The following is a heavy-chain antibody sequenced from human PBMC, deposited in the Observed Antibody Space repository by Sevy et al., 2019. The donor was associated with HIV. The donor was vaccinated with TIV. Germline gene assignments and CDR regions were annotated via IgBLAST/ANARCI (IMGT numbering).Heavy chain of an antibody. V-gene: IGHV4-59*01. D-gene: IGHD3-3*01. J-gene: IGHJ4*02. CDR1: GGSISSYY. CDR2: IYYSGST. Sequence: SETLSLTCTVSGGSISSYYWSWIRQLPGKGLEWIGDIYYSGSTNYNPSLKSRVTISVDTSKNQFSLKLSSVTAADTAVYYCARGQTAYYDFWSGYLTPSYFDYWGQGTLVTVSS. CDR3: ARGQTAYYDFWSGYLTPSYFDY.